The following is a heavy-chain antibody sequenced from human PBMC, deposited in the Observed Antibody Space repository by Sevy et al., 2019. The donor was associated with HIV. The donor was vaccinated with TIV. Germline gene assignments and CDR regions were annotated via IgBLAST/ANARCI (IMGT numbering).Heavy chain of an antibody. Sequence: SETLSLTCAVYGGSFSGYYWNWNRQTPGKGLEWIGEINHSGSTNYNPSLKSRVTISVDTSKNQFSLRLNSVTAADTAVYYCARAPPVVVVPGAPSWFDPWGQGTLVTVSS. CDR1: GGSFSGYY. CDR3: ARAPPVVVVPGAPSWFDP. D-gene: IGHD2-2*01. V-gene: IGHV4-34*01. J-gene: IGHJ5*02. CDR2: INHSGST.